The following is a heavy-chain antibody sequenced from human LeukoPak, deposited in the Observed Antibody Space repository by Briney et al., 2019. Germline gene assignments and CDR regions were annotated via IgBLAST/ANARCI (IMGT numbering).Heavy chain of an antibody. CDR1: GFTFSDYY. Sequence: GGSLRLSCAAYGFTFSDYYMSWIRQAPGKGLEWVSYISSSGSTIYYADSVKGRFTISRDNAKNSLYLQMNSLRAEDTAVYYCARDIPYDSSGYDAFDIWGQGTMVTVSS. D-gene: IGHD3-22*01. CDR3: ARDIPYDSSGYDAFDI. CDR2: ISSSGSTI. J-gene: IGHJ3*02. V-gene: IGHV3-11*04.